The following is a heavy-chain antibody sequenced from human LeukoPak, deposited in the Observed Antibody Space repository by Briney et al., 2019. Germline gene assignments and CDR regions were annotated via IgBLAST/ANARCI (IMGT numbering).Heavy chain of an antibody. D-gene: IGHD3-22*01. CDR2: IYPGDSDT. J-gene: IGHJ6*02. Sequence: PGESLKISCKGSGYRFTSYWIGWVRPLPGKGLEWMGIIYPGDSDTRYSPSFQGQVTISADKSISTAYLQWSSLKASDTAMYYCARLGTDYYDSSGYPRGVYYGMDVWGQGTTVTVSS. CDR1: GYRFTSYW. CDR3: ARLGTDYYDSSGYPRGVYYGMDV. V-gene: IGHV5-51*01.